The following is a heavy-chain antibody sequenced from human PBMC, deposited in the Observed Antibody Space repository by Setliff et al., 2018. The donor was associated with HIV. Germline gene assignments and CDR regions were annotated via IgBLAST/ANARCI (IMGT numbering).Heavy chain of an antibody. V-gene: IGHV1-18*01. CDR3: AAWGPRYSYAPYFFDS. Sequence: ASVKVSCKASGYTFTIYDITWVRQAPGQGLEWMGWISAYNGNTNYAQKLQGRVTMTTDTSTSTADMELRSLRSDDTAVYYCAAWGPRYSYAPYFFDSWGQGTLVTVSS. D-gene: IGHD5-18*01. J-gene: IGHJ4*02. CDR2: ISAYNGNT. CDR1: GYTFTIYD.